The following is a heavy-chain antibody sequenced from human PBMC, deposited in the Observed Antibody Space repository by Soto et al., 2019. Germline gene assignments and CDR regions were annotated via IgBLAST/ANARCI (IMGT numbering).Heavy chain of an antibody. CDR2: ISSDGINK. CDR1: GFTFSNNG. D-gene: IGHD2-15*01. J-gene: IGHJ4*02. CDR3: AMDLYGGSSRFDY. V-gene: IGHV3-30*03. Sequence: QVQLVESGGGAVQPGRSLRLSCAASGFTFSNNGIHWVRQAPGKGLEWVVVISSDGINKYYADSVKGRSTISRDNSKNTLFLQMNILRVEDTAVYYCAMDLYGGSSRFDYWGQGTLVTVSS.